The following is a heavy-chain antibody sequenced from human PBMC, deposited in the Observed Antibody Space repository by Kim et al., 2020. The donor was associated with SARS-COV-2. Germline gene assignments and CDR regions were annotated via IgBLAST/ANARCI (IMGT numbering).Heavy chain of an antibody. V-gene: IGHV5-51*01. D-gene: IGHD2-15*01. CDR2: YPGDSDT. Sequence: YPGDSDTIYSPSFQGQVTSSADKSISTAYLQWSSLKASDTAMYYCARIGDYWGQGTLVTVSS. J-gene: IGHJ4*02. CDR3: ARIGDY.